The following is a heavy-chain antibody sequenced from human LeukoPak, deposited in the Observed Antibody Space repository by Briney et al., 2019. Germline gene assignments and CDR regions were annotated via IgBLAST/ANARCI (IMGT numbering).Heavy chain of an antibody. CDR3: ARRDYAAWFDP. CDR1: GGSVGSYY. CDR2: IYTSGST. J-gene: IGHJ5*02. V-gene: IGHV4-4*07. D-gene: IGHD4/OR15-4a*01. Sequence: SETLSLTCSVSGGSVGSYYWSWIRQPAGKGLEWIGRIYTSGSTNYNPSLRSRATISMDMSKNQFSLNLNSVSVTDTAIYYCARRDYAAWFDPWGQGTLVTVSS.